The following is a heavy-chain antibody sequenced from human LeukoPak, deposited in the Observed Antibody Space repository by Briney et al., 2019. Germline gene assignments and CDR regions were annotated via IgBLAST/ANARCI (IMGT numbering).Heavy chain of an antibody. J-gene: IGHJ6*03. D-gene: IGHD1-26*01. CDR3: ARAVVGATWYYYYYMDV. Sequence: ASVKVSCKASGYTLTSYDINWVRQAAGHGLEWMGWMNPNSGNTGYAQKFQGRVTMTRNTSISTAYMELSSLRSEDTAVYYCARAVVGATWYYYYYMDVWGKGTTVTISS. CDR1: GYTLTSYD. CDR2: MNPNSGNT. V-gene: IGHV1-8*01.